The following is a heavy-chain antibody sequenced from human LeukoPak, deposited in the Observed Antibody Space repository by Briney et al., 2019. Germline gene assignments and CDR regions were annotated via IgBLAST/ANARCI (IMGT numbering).Heavy chain of an antibody. D-gene: IGHD3-3*01. V-gene: IGHV4-59*11. J-gene: IGHJ5*02. CDR2: IYYSGIT. CDR1: GDSISGHY. Sequence: SETLSLTCTVSGDSISGHYWTWIRQPPGKRLEWIGYIYYSGITNYNPSLTSRVTISLDTSKNQFSLKLSSVTAAVTAVYYCAREIITISGVATFDPWGQGTLVTVSS. CDR3: AREIITISGVATFDP.